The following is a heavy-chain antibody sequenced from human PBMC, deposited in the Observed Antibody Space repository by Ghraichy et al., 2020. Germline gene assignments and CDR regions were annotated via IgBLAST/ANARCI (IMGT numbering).Heavy chain of an antibody. D-gene: IGHD6-13*01. CDR2: IYYSGST. Sequence: SDTLSLTCTVSGGSISSPSCYWDWIRQPPGKGLEWIGSIYYSGSTYYNPSLKSRLTISVDMSKNHFSLRLNSVTAADTAVYYCARRGYIAAAGYYFDYWGQGTLVTVSS. V-gene: IGHV4-39*02. CDR3: ARRGYIAAAGYYFDY. CDR1: GGSISSPSCY. J-gene: IGHJ4*02.